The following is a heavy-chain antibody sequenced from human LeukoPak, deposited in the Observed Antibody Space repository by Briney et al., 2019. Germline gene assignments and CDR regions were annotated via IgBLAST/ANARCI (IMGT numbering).Heavy chain of an antibody. J-gene: IGHJ5*02. Sequence: SETLSLTCTVSGGSISSYYWSWIRQPPGKGLEWIGYIYYSGSTNYNPSLKSRVTISVDTSKNQFSLKLSSVTAADTAVYYCARVVPYYDFWSGYYRRDWFDPWGQGTLVTVSS. CDR3: ARVVPYYDFWSGYYRRDWFDP. CDR1: GGSISSYY. V-gene: IGHV4-59*01. D-gene: IGHD3-3*01. CDR2: IYYSGST.